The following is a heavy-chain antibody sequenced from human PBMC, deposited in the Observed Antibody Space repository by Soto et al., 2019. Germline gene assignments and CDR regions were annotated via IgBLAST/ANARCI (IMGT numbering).Heavy chain of an antibody. J-gene: IGHJ4*02. V-gene: IGHV4-4*02. D-gene: IGHD5-12*01. Sequence: QVQLQESGPGLVKPSGTLSLTCAVSGGSISSSNWWSWVRQPPGKGPEWIGEIYHSGSTNYNPSLKSRVTISVDKSKNQFSLKLSSVAAADTAVYYCARDYNGFSGYGCFDYWGQGTLVTVSS. CDR3: ARDYNGFSGYGCFDY. CDR1: GGSISSSNW. CDR2: IYHSGST.